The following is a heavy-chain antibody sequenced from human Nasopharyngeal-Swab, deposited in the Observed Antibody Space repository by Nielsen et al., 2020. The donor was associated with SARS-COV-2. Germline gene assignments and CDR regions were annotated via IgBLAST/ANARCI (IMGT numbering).Heavy chain of an antibody. V-gene: IGHV3-21*01. J-gene: IGHJ6*03. Sequence: VRQAPGKGLEWVSSISSSSSYIYYADSVKGRFTISRDNAKNSLYLQMNSLRAEDTAVYYCAGDGGARSLSYYYYYYMDVWGKGTTVTVSS. CDR2: ISSSSSYI. D-gene: IGHD1-26*01. CDR3: AGDGGARSLSYYYYYYMDV.